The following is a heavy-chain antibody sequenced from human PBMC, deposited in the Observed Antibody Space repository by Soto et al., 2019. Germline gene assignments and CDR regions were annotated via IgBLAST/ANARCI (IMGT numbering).Heavy chain of an antibody. J-gene: IGHJ6*03. CDR2: IYYSGST. Sequence: SETLSLTCTASGGSISSGGYYWSWIRQHPGKGLEWIGYIYYSGSTYYNPSLKSRVTISVDTSKNQFSLKLSSVTAADTAVYYCARDSRYVAAAATHYYYYYMDVWGKGTTVTVSS. V-gene: IGHV4-31*03. CDR1: GGSISSGGYY. D-gene: IGHD6-13*01. CDR3: ARDSRYVAAAATHYYYYYMDV.